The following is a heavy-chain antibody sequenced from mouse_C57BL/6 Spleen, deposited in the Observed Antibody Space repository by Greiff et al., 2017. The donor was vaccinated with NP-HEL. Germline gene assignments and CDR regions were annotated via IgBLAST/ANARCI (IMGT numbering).Heavy chain of an antibody. CDR3: ARCDYYGSSAYAKEY. V-gene: IGHV1-50*01. CDR2: IDPSDSYT. J-gene: IGHJ4*01. D-gene: IGHD1-1*01. Sequence: QVQLQQPGAELVKPGASVKLSCKASGYTFTSYWMQWVKQRPGQGLEWIGEIDPSDSYTNYNQKFKGKATLTVDTSSSTAYMQLSSLTSEDSAVYYCARCDYYGSSAYAKEYWGQGTSVTVSS. CDR1: GYTFTSYW.